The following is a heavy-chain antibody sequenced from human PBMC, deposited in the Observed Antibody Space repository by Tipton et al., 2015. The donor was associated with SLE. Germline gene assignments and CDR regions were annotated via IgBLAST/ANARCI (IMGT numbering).Heavy chain of an antibody. CDR3: ARDGGIAAAGPGFNY. Sequence: SLRLSCAASGFDFRRYSMNWVRQAPGKGLKWVSSISGSSSTIYYADSVKGRFTISRDNAKNSLYLQMNSLRAEDTAVYYCARDGGIAAAGPGFNYWGQGTLVTVSS. D-gene: IGHD6-13*01. CDR2: ISGSSSTI. CDR1: GFDFRRYS. J-gene: IGHJ4*02. V-gene: IGHV3-48*01.